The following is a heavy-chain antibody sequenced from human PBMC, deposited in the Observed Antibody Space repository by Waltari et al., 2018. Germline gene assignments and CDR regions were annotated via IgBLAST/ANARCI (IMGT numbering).Heavy chain of an antibody. CDR2: INHSGST. CDR3: ARVRNSGYSSSWSYYYYMDV. Sequence: QVQLQQWGAGLLKPSETLSLTCAVYGGSFSGYYWSWIRQPPGKGLEWIGEINHSGSTNHNPSLKSRVTISVDTSKNQFSLKLSSVTAADTAVYYCARVRNSGYSSSWSYYYYMDVWGKGTTVTVSS. CDR1: GGSFSGYY. D-gene: IGHD6-13*01. V-gene: IGHV4-34*01. J-gene: IGHJ6*03.